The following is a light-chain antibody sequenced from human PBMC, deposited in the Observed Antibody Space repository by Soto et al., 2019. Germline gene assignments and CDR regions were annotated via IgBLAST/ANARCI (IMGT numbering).Light chain of an antibody. CDR1: QSVSSSN. Sequence: EIVLTQAPGTLSLSPGESATLSFRASQSVSSSNLAWYQQKPGQPPRLLIYGASSRATGVPDRFSGSGSGTDFTLTINRLEPEDFAVYFCQQYGSSPLTFGGGTKVDIK. CDR2: GAS. V-gene: IGKV3-20*01. CDR3: QQYGSSPLT. J-gene: IGKJ4*01.